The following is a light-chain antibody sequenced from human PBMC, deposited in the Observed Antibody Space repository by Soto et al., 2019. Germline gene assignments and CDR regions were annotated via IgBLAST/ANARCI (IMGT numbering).Light chain of an antibody. Sequence: EIVLIQSPATLSLSPGERATLSFMASQSVGSYLAWYQHKPGQAPRLLISDASNRATGIPARFSGSGSGTDFTLTITRLEPEDFAVYYCQRFGTSPPWTFGQGTKVDIK. CDR3: QRFGTSPPWT. CDR2: DAS. CDR1: QSVGSY. J-gene: IGKJ1*01. V-gene: IGKV3-11*01.